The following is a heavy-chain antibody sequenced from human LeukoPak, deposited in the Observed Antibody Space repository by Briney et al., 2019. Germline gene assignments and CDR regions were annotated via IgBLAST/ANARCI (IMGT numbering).Heavy chain of an antibody. CDR3: ARVGGSGSYYMYYFDY. V-gene: IGHV1-69*13. CDR1: GYTFSGYY. J-gene: IGHJ4*02. CDR2: IIPIFGTA. D-gene: IGHD3-10*01. Sequence: GASVKVSCKASGYTFSGYYMHWVRQAPGQGLEWMGGIIPIFGTANYAQNFQGRLTVAADESTSTAYMELSSLRSEDTAVYYCARVGGSGSYYMYYFDYWGQGTLVTVSS.